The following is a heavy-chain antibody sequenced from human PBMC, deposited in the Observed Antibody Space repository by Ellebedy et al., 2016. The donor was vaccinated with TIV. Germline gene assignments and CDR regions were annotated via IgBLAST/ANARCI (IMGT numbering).Heavy chain of an antibody. CDR1: GGSIYDTEW. CDR2: IHHRGTT. CDR3: TRTTIHFAPSNY. D-gene: IGHD3-9*01. V-gene: IGHV4-4*02. J-gene: IGHJ4*02. Sequence: MPGGSLRLSCAVSGGSIYDTEWWSWVRQSPEMGLEWIGEIHHRGTTNYNPSLKSRVTISMDKSKNQFSLDLTSVTAADTAVYYCTRTTIHFAPSNYWGLGTLVIVSS.